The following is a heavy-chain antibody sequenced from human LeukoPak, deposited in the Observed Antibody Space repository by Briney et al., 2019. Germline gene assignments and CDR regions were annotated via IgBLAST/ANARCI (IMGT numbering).Heavy chain of an antibody. Sequence: PSETLSLTCTVSGGSISSYYWSWIRQPPGKGLEWIGYIYYSGSTNYNPSLKSRVTISVDTSKNQLSLKLSSVTAADTAVYYCARDARDCSSTSCYINWFDPWGQGTLVTVSS. CDR1: GGSISSYY. CDR3: ARDARDCSSTSCYINWFDP. D-gene: IGHD2-2*02. V-gene: IGHV4-59*01. CDR2: IYYSGST. J-gene: IGHJ5*02.